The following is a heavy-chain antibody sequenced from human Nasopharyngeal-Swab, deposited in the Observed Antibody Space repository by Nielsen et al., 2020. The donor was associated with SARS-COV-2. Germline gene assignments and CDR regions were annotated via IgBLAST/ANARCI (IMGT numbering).Heavy chain of an antibody. V-gene: IGHV4-39*01. CDR2: IYYSGST. CDR3: AATSVLRFLEWLNNWFDP. D-gene: IGHD3-3*01. Sequence: SETLSLTCTVSGGSISSSSYYWGWIRQPPGKGLEWLGSIYYSGSTYYNPSLKSRVTISVDTSKNQFSLKLSSVTAADTAVYYCAATSVLRFLEWLNNWFDPWGQGTLVTVSS. J-gene: IGHJ5*02. CDR1: GGSISSSSYY.